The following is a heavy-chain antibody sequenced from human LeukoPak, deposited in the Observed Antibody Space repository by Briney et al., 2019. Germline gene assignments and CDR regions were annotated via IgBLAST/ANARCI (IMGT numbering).Heavy chain of an antibody. CDR1: GFSLRDTA. D-gene: IGHD1-26*01. Sequence: GGFLRLSCAASGFSLRDTAMNWVRQAPGKGLEWVAHIRSKAYGYATAYAASVTGRFTISRDDSRDTAFLQMTSLETEDTAVYYCLKHVEWQRPYWNQGTQVTVSS. CDR2: IRSKAYGYAT. V-gene: IGHV3-73*01. CDR3: LKHVEWQRPY. J-gene: IGHJ4*02.